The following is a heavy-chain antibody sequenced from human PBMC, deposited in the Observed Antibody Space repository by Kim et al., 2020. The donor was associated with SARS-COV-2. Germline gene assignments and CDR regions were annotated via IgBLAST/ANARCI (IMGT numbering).Heavy chain of an antibody. D-gene: IGHD3-22*01. Sequence: SETLSLTCTVSGGSISSSSYYWGWIRQPPGKGLEWIGSIYYSGSTYYNPSLKSRVTISVDTSKNQFSLKLSSVTAADTAVYYCARHRDNSGRIDYWGQGTLVTVSS. CDR3: ARHRDNSGRIDY. CDR1: GGSISSSSYY. CDR2: IYYSGST. V-gene: IGHV4-39*01. J-gene: IGHJ4*02.